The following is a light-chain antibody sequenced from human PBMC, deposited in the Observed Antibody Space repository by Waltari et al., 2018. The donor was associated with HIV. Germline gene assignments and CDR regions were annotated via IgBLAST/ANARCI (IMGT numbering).Light chain of an antibody. CDR1: QSLSGDY. J-gene: IGKJ1*01. V-gene: IGKV3-20*01. CDR2: GAS. CDR3: QQYGNSPWT. Sequence: EIVLTQSPGTLSLSPGESATLSFRPSQSLSGDYLAWYQQKPGQAPRLLIYGASSRTTGIPDRFRGSGSGTDFTLTISRLEPADFALYYCQQYGNSPWTFGQGTKVEIK.